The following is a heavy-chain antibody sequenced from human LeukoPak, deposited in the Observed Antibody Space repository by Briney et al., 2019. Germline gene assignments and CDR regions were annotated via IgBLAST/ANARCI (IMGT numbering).Heavy chain of an antibody. CDR1: GYSFTSYW. J-gene: IGHJ4*02. CDR3: ARRTGSGPLLEDLIFDY. D-gene: IGHD2-15*01. CDR2: IYPGDSDT. Sequence: GESLKISCKGSGYSFTSYWIGWVRQMPGKGLEWMGIIYPGDSDTRYSPSSQGQVTISADKSISTAYLQWSSLKASDTAMYYCARRTGSGPLLEDLIFDYWGQGTLVTVSS. V-gene: IGHV5-51*01.